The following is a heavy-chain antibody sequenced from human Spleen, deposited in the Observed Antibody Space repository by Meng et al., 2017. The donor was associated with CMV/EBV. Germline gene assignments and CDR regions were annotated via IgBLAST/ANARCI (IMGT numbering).Heavy chain of an antibody. CDR2: IRYDGSNK. D-gene: IGHD1-26*01. Sequence: WAASGFTFSSYGMHWVRQAPGKGLEWVAFIRYDGSNKYYADYVKGRFTISRDNSKNTLYLQMNSLRAEDTAVYYCAKDRGVRERALDYWGQGTLVTVSS. V-gene: IGHV3-30*02. CDR3: AKDRGVRERALDY. J-gene: IGHJ4*02. CDR1: GFTFSSYG.